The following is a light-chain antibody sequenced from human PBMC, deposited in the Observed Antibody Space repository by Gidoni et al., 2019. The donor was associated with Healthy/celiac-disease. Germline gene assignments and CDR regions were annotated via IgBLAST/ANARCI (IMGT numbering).Light chain of an antibody. CDR2: EVS. V-gene: IGLV2-14*01. J-gene: IGLJ2*01. CDR1: SSDVGGYNY. Sequence: QSALTQPVSVSGSPGTSITISCTGTSSDVGGYNYVSWYQQHPGKAPKLMIYEVSNRPSGVSNRFSGSKSGNTASLTISGLHAEDDADYYCSSYTSSSTVVFGGGTKLTVL. CDR3: SSYTSSSTVV.